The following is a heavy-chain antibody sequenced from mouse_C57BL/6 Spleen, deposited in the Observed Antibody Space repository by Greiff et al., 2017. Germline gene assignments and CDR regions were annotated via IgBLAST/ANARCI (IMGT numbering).Heavy chain of an antibody. Sequence: VQLQQSDAELVKPGASVKISCKVSGYTFTDHTIHWMKQRPEQGLEWIGYIYPRDGSTKYNEKFKGKATLTADKSSSTAYMQLNILTSEDSAVYFCAREGNLLLRFYAMDYWGQGTSVTVSS. CDR1: GYTFTDHT. D-gene: IGHD1-1*01. V-gene: IGHV1-78*01. J-gene: IGHJ4*01. CDR3: AREGNLLLRFYAMDY. CDR2: IYPRDGST.